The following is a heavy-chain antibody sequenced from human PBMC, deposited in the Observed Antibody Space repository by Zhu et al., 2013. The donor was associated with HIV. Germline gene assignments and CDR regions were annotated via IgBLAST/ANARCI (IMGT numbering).Heavy chain of an antibody. CDR1: GFTFTSSA. V-gene: IGHV1-58*02. CDR2: IVVGTDNT. Sequence: QMLLVQSGPEVKKPGASVKVSCKASGFTFTSSAMQWVRQARGQSLEWIGWIVVGTDNTNYAQKFQERVTITRDMSTNTAYMELSSLRSEDTAIYYCAAVASWWKGMDVWGQGTTVTVSS. CDR3: AAVASWWKGMDV. J-gene: IGHJ6*02. D-gene: IGHD2-15*01.